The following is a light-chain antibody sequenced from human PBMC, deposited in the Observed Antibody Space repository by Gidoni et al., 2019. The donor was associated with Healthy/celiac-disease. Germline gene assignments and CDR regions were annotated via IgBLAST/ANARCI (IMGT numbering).Light chain of an antibody. CDR3: QQYNNWPSGA. V-gene: IGKV3-15*01. J-gene: IGKJ3*01. CDR2: GAS. Sequence: AHPPAPLRVSPGERARLAGTGHQSVSSNLAWYQQKPGQAPRLLIYGASNRATGIPARFSGSGSGTEFTLTISSLQSEDFAVYYCQQYNNWPSGAFGPXTKVDIK. CDR1: QSVSSN.